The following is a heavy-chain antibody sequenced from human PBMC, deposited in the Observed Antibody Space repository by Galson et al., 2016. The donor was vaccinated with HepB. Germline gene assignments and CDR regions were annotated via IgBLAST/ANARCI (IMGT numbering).Heavy chain of an antibody. CDR2: IGSTGTYT. CDR3: ARVAQIVVVTANLEH. V-gene: IGHV3-11*05. D-gene: IGHD2-21*02. CDR1: GFSFGDYY. Sequence: SLRLSCAASGFSFGDYYMSWIRQAPGKGLEWISDIGSTGTYTKYADSVRGRFAISRDNAKKSLYLQMNSLRVEDTAIYYCARVAQIVVVTANLEHWGQGALVTDSS. J-gene: IGHJ1*01.